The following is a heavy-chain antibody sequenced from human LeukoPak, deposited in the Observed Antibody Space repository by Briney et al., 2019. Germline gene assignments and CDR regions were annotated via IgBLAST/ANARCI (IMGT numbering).Heavy chain of an antibody. Sequence: GGSLRLSCGASGFTFSSYSMNWVRQAPGKGLEWVSSISSSSSYIYYADSVKGRFTISRDNAKNSLYLQMNSLRAEDTAVYYCASQRTLYGGNSGDYWGQGTLVTVS. D-gene: IGHD4-23*01. J-gene: IGHJ4*02. CDR2: ISSSSSYI. V-gene: IGHV3-21*01. CDR1: GFTFSSYS. CDR3: ASQRTLYGGNSGDY.